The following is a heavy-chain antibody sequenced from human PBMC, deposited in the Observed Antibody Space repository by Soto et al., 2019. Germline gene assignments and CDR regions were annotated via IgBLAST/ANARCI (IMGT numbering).Heavy chain of an antibody. D-gene: IGHD3-10*01. CDR3: ASGSITMVRGVEYYYYYYGMDV. CDR1: GGSFSGYY. CDR2: INHSGST. V-gene: IGHV4-34*01. J-gene: IGHJ6*02. Sequence: QVQLQQWGAGLLKPSETLSLTCAVYGGSFSGYYWSWIRQPPGKGLEWIGEINHSGSTNYNPSLKSRVTISVDTSKNQFSLKLSSVTAADTAVYYCASGSITMVRGVEYYYYYYGMDVWGQGTTVTVSS.